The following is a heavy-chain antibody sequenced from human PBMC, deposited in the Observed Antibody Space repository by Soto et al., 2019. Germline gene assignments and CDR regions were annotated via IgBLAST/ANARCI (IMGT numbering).Heavy chain of an antibody. Sequence: GGSLRLSCAASGFTFSSYAMSWVRQAPGKGLEWVSAISGSGGSTYYADSVKGRFTISRDNSKNTLYLQMNSLRAEDTAVYYCAKAVRGRVVYATYFDYWGQGTLVTVSS. D-gene: IGHD2-8*02. J-gene: IGHJ4*02. CDR3: AKAVRGRVVYATYFDY. CDR2: ISGSGGST. V-gene: IGHV3-23*01. CDR1: GFTFSSYA.